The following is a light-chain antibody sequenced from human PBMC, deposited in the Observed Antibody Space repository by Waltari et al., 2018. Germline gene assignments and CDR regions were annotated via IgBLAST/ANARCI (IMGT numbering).Light chain of an antibody. CDR1: QSVSGSY. Sequence: EIVLTQSPGTLSLSPGERATLSCRASQSVSGSYLAWYQQKPGQAPRLLIDGASSRATGIPDRFSGSGSGTDFTLTISRLEPEDFVVYYCQQYSSSSRTFGQGTKVEIK. V-gene: IGKV3-20*01. CDR3: QQYSSSSRT. J-gene: IGKJ1*01. CDR2: GAS.